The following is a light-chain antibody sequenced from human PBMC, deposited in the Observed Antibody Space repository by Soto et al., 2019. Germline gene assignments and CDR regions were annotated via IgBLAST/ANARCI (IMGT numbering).Light chain of an antibody. V-gene: IGKV3-20*01. CDR1: QSVSSSY. CDR3: QQYGSSPRT. Sequence: EIVLTQSPGTLSLSPGERATLSCRASQSVSSSYLAWYQQKPGQAPRLLIYAASSRPTGIANTFSGSGSGKDFTLTISRLEPEDFAVYYGQQYGSSPRTFGQGTKVEIK. CDR2: AAS. J-gene: IGKJ1*01.